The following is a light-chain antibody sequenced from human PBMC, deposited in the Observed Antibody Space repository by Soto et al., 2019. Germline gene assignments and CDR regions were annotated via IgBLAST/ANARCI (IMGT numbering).Light chain of an antibody. V-gene: IGKV3-15*01. Sequence: EIVLTQSPGTLSLSPLEIATLSFMASQSVSNNYLAWYQQKPGQAPRLLIYDASTRATGIPARFSGSGSGTDFTLTISGLQSEDFAVYYCQQYNNWPQTFGQGTKVDIK. CDR3: QQYNNWPQT. CDR1: QSVSNN. CDR2: DAS. J-gene: IGKJ1*01.